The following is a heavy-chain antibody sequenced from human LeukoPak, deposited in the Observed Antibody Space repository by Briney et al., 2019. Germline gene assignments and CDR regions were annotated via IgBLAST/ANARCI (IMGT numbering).Heavy chain of an antibody. V-gene: IGHV3-74*01. D-gene: IGHD2-2*01. CDR1: GFTFSKYW. CDR3: AAACLYAMDV. CDR2: INSDGSNN. Sequence: PGGSLRLSCAASGFTFSKYWMHWVRQAPGKGRVWISRINSDGSNNSYADSVKGRGTISRDNAKNTLQLQMSGPSAEDMAVYYCAAACLYAMDVWGKGTTVSVPS. J-gene: IGHJ6*04.